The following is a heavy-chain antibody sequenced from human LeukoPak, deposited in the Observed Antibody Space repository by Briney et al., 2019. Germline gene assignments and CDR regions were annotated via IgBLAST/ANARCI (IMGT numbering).Heavy chain of an antibody. V-gene: IGHV3-23*01. CDR2: ISGSGGST. J-gene: IGHJ5*02. CDR1: GFSFSSYA. Sequence: GSLRLSCAASGFSFSSYAMCWVREAPGKGLELVSAISGSGGSTYYADSVPGRFTISRANSKNTLYLQMTRLRAEDTAVYYCAKARSDAYNPRSWGQGTLVTVSS. D-gene: IGHD5-24*01. CDR3: AKARSDAYNPRS.